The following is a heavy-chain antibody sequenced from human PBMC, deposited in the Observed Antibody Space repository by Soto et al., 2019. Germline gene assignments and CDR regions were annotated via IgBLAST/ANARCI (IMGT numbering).Heavy chain of an antibody. D-gene: IGHD3-22*01. CDR3: ASYDSSANPGYRVSYFDY. J-gene: IGHJ4*02. V-gene: IGHV4-30-4*01. CDR2: IYYSGST. CDR1: GGSISSGDYY. Sequence: QVQLQESGPGLVKPSQTLSLTCTVSGGSISSGDYYWSWIRQPPGKGLEWIGYIYYSGSTYYNPSLKSRVTISVDTSKNQFSLKRSSVTAADTAVYYCASYDSSANPGYRVSYFDYWGQGTLVTVSS.